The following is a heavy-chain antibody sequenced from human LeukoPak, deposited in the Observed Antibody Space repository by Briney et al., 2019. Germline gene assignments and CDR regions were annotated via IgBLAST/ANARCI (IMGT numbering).Heavy chain of an antibody. J-gene: IGHJ4*02. CDR2: IKPDSGGT. Sequence: ASVKVSCKASGYSFTGYYVHWVRQAPGQGLEWMGWIKPDSGGTNFAQKFQGRVTMTRDTSISTAYMEVSRLTSDDTPVYYCARDAISRGIIDYWGQGTLVTVSS. V-gene: IGHV1-2*02. CDR3: ARDAISRGIIDY. CDR1: GYSFTGYY. D-gene: IGHD3-10*01.